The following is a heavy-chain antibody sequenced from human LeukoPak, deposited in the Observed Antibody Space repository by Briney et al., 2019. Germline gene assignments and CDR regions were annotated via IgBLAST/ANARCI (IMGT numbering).Heavy chain of an antibody. D-gene: IGHD3-16*02. Sequence: GGSLRLSCAASGFTFSGYSMNWVRQAPGKGLEWVSSISSTSRYIYYADSVKGRFTISRDNAKNSLYLQMNSLRAEDTAVYYCARTRDYVWGSYRLTDYWGQGTLVTVSS. CDR1: GFTFSGYS. J-gene: IGHJ4*02. CDR3: ARTRDYVWGSYRLTDY. V-gene: IGHV3-21*01. CDR2: ISSTSRYI.